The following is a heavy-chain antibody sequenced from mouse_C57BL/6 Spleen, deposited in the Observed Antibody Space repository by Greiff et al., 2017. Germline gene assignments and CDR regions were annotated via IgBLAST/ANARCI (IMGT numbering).Heavy chain of an antibody. CDR2: IDPSDSYT. Sequence: QVQLQQPGAELVRPGTSVKLSCKASGYTFTSYWMHWVKQRPGQGLEWLGVIDPSDSYTNYNQKFKGKATLTVDTSSSTAYMQLSSLTSEDSAVYYCAREGDGYYYAMDYWGQGTSVTVSS. CDR3: AREGDGYYYAMDY. J-gene: IGHJ4*01. V-gene: IGHV1-59*01. D-gene: IGHD2-3*01. CDR1: GYTFTSYW.